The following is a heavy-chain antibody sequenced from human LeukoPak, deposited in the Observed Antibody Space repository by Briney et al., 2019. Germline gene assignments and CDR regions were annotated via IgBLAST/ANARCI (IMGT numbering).Heavy chain of an antibody. Sequence: GGSLRLSCAASGFTFRSYWMAWVRQAPEKGLEWVANIKEDESAKHQADSVKGRFTISRDNAQNSVYLQMSSLRGEDTAVYYCARDVGGSLDYWGQGTLVTVSS. J-gene: IGHJ4*02. CDR2: IKEDESAK. V-gene: IGHV3-7*01. CDR3: ARDVGGSLDY. CDR1: GFTFRSYW. D-gene: IGHD1-26*01.